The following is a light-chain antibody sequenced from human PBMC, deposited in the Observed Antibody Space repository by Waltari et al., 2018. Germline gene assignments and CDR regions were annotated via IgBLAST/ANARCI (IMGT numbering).Light chain of an antibody. J-gene: IGKJ4*01. Sequence: DIQMTQSPSSVSASVGDRVTITCRASQGISSWLAWYQHKPGKAPKLLIYAASSLQGAVPSRFSGSGSGTEFTLTISSLQPEDFATYFCQQANSFPPLTFGGGTKVEIK. CDR1: QGISSW. CDR2: AAS. V-gene: IGKV1-12*01. CDR3: QQANSFPPLT.